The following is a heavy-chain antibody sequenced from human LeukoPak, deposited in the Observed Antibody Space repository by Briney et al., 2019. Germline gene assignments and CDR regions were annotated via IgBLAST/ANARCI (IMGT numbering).Heavy chain of an antibody. CDR1: GITFSSHW. D-gene: IGHD6-13*01. V-gene: IGHV3-74*01. CDR3: AKDIAAAALYAFDI. Sequence: GGSLRLSCAASGITFSSHWMHWVRQAPGKGLVWVSRINTYGSSTSYADSVKGRFTISRDNDKNTLYLQMNSLRAEDVALYYCAKDIAAAALYAFDIWGQGTMVTVSS. J-gene: IGHJ3*02. CDR2: INTYGSST.